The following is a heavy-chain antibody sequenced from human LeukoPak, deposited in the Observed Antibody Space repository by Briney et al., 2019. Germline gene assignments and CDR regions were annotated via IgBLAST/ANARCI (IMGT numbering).Heavy chain of an antibody. D-gene: IGHD5-12*01. V-gene: IGHV4-59*01. Sequence: SETLSLTCTVSGGSISSYYWSWIRQPPGKGLEWIGYIYYSGSTNYNPSLKSRVTISVDTSKNQFSLKLSSVTAADTAVYYCARGPLVSWLRPPEYYFDYWGQGTLVTVSS. J-gene: IGHJ4*02. CDR3: ARGPLVSWLRPPEYYFDY. CDR2: IYYSGST. CDR1: GGSISSYY.